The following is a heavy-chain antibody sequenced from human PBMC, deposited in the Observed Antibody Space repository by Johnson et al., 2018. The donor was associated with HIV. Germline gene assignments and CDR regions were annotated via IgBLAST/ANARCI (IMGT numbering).Heavy chain of an antibody. CDR2: ISYDGSNK. D-gene: IGHD5-12*01. CDR3: ARVGVSGYDLAAFDI. CDR1: GFTFSSYA. J-gene: IGHJ3*02. V-gene: IGHV3-30-3*01. Sequence: VQLVESGGGLVQPGGSLRLSCAASGFTFSSYAMHWVRQAPGKGLEWVAVISYDGSNKYYADSVKGRFTISRDNSKNTLFLHMNSLRTEDTAIYYCARVGVSGYDLAAFDIWGRGTMVTVSS.